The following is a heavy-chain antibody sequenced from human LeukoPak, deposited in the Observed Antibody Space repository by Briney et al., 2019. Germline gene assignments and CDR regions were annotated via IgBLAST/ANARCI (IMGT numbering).Heavy chain of an antibody. CDR3: ARGGSGSYIYYFDY. CDR1: GFTVSSNY. Sequence: HPGGSLRLSCAASGFTVSSNYMSWVRQAPGKGLVGGLFIYSGGSTYYADSVKGRFTISRDNSRNTLYLQMNSLRAEDTAVYYCARGGSGSYIYYFDYWGQGTLVTVSS. J-gene: IGHJ4*02. D-gene: IGHD3-10*01. V-gene: IGHV3-66*02. CDR2: IYSGGST.